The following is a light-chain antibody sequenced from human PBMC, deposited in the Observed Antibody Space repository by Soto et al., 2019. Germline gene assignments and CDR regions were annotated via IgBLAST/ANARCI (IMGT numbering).Light chain of an antibody. Sequence: DIQMTQSPSTMSASVGDRVTITCRASQSIRSWLAWYQQKPGKTPKLLIYKASNLESGAPSRFSGSGSGTEFTLTISSLQPDDFATYYCQQYKDYETFGQGTKVDIK. CDR1: QSIRSW. CDR3: QQYKDYET. CDR2: KAS. J-gene: IGKJ1*01. V-gene: IGKV1-5*03.